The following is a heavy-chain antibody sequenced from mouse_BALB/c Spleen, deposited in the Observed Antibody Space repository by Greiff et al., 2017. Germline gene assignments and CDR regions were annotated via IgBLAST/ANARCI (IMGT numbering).Heavy chain of an antibody. Sequence: EVQGVESGGGLVQPGGSLKLSCAASGFTFSSYGMSWVRQTPDKRLELVATINSNGGSTYYPDSVKGRFTISRDNAKNTLYLQMSSLKSEDTAMYYCAREEGRGTHFDYWGQGTTVTVSS. D-gene: IGHD3-3*01. J-gene: IGHJ2*01. CDR3: AREEGRGTHFDY. CDR2: INSNGGST. V-gene: IGHV5-6-3*01. CDR1: GFTFSSYG.